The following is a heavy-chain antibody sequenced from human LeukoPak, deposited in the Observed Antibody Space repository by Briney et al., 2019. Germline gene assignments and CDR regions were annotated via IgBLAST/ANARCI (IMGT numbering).Heavy chain of an antibody. D-gene: IGHD3-10*01. CDR2: IYYSGST. Sequence: SETLSLTCTVSGGSISSSSYYWGWIRQPPGRGLEWIGYIYYSGSTYYNPSLKSRVTISVDTSKNQFSLKLSSVTAADTAVYYCATDPTGYWGQGTLVTVSS. J-gene: IGHJ4*02. CDR1: GGSISSSSYY. CDR3: ATDPTGY. V-gene: IGHV4-31*03.